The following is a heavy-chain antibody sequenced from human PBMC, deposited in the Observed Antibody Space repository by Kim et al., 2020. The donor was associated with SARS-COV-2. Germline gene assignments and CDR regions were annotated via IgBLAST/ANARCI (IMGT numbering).Heavy chain of an antibody. V-gene: IGHV3-23*01. J-gene: IGHJ5*02. Sequence: ADSVKGRFTISRDNSKNTLYLQMNSLRAEDTAVYYCAKEKSLTMPNWFDPWGQGTLVTVSS. CDR3: AKEKSLTMPNWFDP. D-gene: IGHD3-10*01.